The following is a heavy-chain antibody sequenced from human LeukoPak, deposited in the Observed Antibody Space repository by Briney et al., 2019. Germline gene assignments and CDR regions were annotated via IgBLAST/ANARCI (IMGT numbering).Heavy chain of an antibody. J-gene: IGHJ5*02. CDR3: ARGDYCSTSSCSFDP. V-gene: IGHV5-51*01. CDR2: IYPGDSDT. D-gene: IGHD2-2*01. CDR1: GYSFTSYW. Sequence: GESLKISCKGSGYSFTSYWSDWVRQMPGKGLEWMGIIYPGDSDTRYSPSFQGQVTISADKSISTAYLQWSSLKASDTAMYYCARGDYCSTSSCSFDPWGQGTLVTVSS.